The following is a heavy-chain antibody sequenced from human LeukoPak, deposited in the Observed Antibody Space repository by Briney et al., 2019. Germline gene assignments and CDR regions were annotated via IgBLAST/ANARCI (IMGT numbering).Heavy chain of an antibody. Sequence: PGGSLRLSCAASGLTFSSYGMHWVRQAPGKGLEWVAVISYDGSNKYYADSVKGRFTISRDNSKNTLYLQMNSLRAEDTAVYYCAKKRYSYVDYWGQGTLVTVSS. CDR1: GLTFSSYG. V-gene: IGHV3-30*18. CDR2: ISYDGSNK. CDR3: AKKRYSYVDY. J-gene: IGHJ4*02. D-gene: IGHD1-1*01.